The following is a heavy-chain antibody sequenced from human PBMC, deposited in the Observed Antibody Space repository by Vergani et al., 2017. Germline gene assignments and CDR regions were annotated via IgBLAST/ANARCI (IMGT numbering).Heavy chain of an antibody. CDR2: ISPDGFST. CDR1: GYPFTAYY. Sequence: QVQLVKSGAEVGKPGASVKISCKASGYPFTAYYIHWVRQAPEQGLEWVGVISPDGFSTFYAQKFQGRVTITRDTSTSTVYVEVTSLRSDDTAVDYCAREPPLTGFFDYWGQGTLVTVSS. D-gene: IGHD3-9*01. CDR3: AREPPLTGFFDY. J-gene: IGHJ4*02. V-gene: IGHV1-46*03.